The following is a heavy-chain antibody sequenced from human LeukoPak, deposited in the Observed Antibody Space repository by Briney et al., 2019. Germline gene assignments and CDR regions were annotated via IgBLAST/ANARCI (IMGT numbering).Heavy chain of an antibody. CDR1: GYTFTSYY. J-gene: IGHJ3*02. CDR2: INPSGVTT. Sequence: ASVKVSCKASGYTFTSYYMHWVRQAPGQGLEWMGIINPSGVTTNYAQKFRGRITMTRDTSTSTVYMELSSLRSEDTAVYYCARGRIFSISYYHSSGKPPPLNAFDIWGQGTMVTVSS. V-gene: IGHV1-46*01. D-gene: IGHD3-22*01. CDR3: ARGRIFSISYYHSSGKPPPLNAFDI.